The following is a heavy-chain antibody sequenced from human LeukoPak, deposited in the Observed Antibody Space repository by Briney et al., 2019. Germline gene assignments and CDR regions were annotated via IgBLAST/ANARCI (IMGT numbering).Heavy chain of an antibody. CDR2: IYSGGST. CDR3: ARGTVVDYFDH. J-gene: IGHJ4*02. D-gene: IGHD4-23*01. CDR1: GFTVSSNY. V-gene: IGHV3-53*01. Sequence: GGSLRLSCAASGFTVSSNYMSWVRQAPGKGLEWVSVIYSGGSTYYADSVKGRFTISRDNSKNTLYLQMNSLRAEDTAVYYCARGTVVDYFDHWGQGTLVTVSS.